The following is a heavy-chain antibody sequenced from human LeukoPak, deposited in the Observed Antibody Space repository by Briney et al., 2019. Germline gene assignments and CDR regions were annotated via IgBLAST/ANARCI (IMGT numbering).Heavy chain of an antibody. Sequence: GASVKVSCKASGGTFSSYAISWVRQAPGQGLVWMGGIIPIFGTANYAQKFQGRVTITTAESTSTAYMELSSLRSEDTAVYYCARGDSYGYRYWGQGTLVTVSS. CDR3: ARGDSYGYRY. V-gene: IGHV1-69*05. J-gene: IGHJ4*02. CDR2: IIPIFGTA. CDR1: GGTFSSYA. D-gene: IGHD5-18*01.